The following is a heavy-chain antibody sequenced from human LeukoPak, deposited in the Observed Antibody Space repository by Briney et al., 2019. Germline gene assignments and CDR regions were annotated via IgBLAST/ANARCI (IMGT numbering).Heavy chain of an antibody. CDR2: ISGSGGST. V-gene: IGHV3-23*01. CDR3: AGFNFYYYDSSGN. Sequence: GGSLRLSCAASAASGFTFSSYAMSWVRQAPGKGLEWVSAISGSGGSTYYADSVKGRFTISRDNSKNTLYLQMNSLRAEDTAVYYCAGFNFYYYDSSGNWGQGTLVTVSS. D-gene: IGHD3-22*01. J-gene: IGHJ4*02. CDR1: GFTFSSYA.